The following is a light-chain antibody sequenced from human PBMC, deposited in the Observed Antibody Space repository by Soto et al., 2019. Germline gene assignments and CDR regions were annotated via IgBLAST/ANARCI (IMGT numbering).Light chain of an antibody. Sequence: EIVMTQSPATLSVSPGERATLSCRASQRVNNNLAWYQQKPGQAPRLLIYGASTRATGIPDRFSGSGSGTEFTVTISSLQSEDFAVYYCQQYNTWLWTFGQGTTVEIK. CDR3: QQYNTWLWT. J-gene: IGKJ1*01. CDR1: QRVNNN. V-gene: IGKV3-15*01. CDR2: GAS.